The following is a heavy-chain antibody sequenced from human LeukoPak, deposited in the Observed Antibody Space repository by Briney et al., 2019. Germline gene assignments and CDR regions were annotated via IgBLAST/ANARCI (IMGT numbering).Heavy chain of an antibody. J-gene: IGHJ4*02. V-gene: IGHV1-18*01. Sequence: GASVKVSCKASGYTFTSYGFSWVRQAPGQGLEWMGWISAYNGNTDYPQNLQGRVTMTTDTSTSTAYMELRSLRSDDTAVYYCARDSFSGLNYWGQGTLVTVSS. CDR3: ARDSFSGLNY. CDR1: GYTFTSYG. CDR2: ISAYNGNT. D-gene: IGHD6-19*01.